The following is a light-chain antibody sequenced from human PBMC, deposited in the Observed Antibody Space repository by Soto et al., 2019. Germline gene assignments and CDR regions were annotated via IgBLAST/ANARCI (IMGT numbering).Light chain of an antibody. V-gene: IGKV1-39*01. CDR1: QSISNY. CDR3: QHSYSTPLT. CDR2: AAS. Sequence: DIQITQSRASVYASVGDRVTINCRASQSISNYLNWYQQKPGEAPKFLIYAASSLQSGVPSRFSGSGSGTDFTLTISSLQPEDFATYYCQHSYSTPLTFGQGTKVDIK. J-gene: IGKJ1*01.